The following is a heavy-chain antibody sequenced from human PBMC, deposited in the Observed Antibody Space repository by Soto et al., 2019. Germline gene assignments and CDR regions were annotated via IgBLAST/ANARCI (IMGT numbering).Heavy chain of an antibody. CDR3: TRHFQHYDFWSGYPETNWFDP. CDR2: ISVASTYT. D-gene: IGHD3-3*01. Sequence: PGGSLRLSCAAPGFTFTDYYVSWLRQAPGKGLEWLAYISVASTYTNYADSVKGRFTISRDNTKRSVYLQMNSLRAEDTAVYYCTRHFQHYDFWSGYPETNWFDPWGQGTLVTVSS. V-gene: IGHV3-11*06. J-gene: IGHJ5*02. CDR1: GFTFTDYY.